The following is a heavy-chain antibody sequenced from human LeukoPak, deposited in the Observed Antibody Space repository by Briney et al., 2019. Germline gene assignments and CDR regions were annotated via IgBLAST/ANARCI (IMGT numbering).Heavy chain of an antibody. CDR1: GYSFTSYW. D-gene: IGHD2-21*01. CDR2: IYPSDSDT. V-gene: IGHV5-51*01. J-gene: IGHJ3*02. CDR3: ATKEAMIGAFDI. Sequence: PGESPKISCKGSGYSFTSYWIGWVRQMPGKGLEWLGIIYPSDSDTRYSPSFQGQVTISADKSINTAYLRWSSLKSSDTAIYYCATKEAMIGAFDIWGQGTMVTVSS.